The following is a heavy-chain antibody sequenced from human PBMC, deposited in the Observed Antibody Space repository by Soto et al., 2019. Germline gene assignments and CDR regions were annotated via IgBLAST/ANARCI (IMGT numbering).Heavy chain of an antibody. CDR3: ANTAGVQCARRPPSGHRYWLDA. CDR2: ISGSGGST. Sequence: PGGSLTLSCAASGFTFSSYAMSWARQAPGQGLEWVSAISGSGGSTYFADCVKGRFTLSRDNSKNTLYLQMNSLRAEDMAVYYCANTAGVQCARRPPSGHRYWLDAWGQGTLVTVSS. D-gene: IGHD1-1*01. V-gene: IGHV3-23*01. J-gene: IGHJ5*02. CDR1: GFTFSSYA.